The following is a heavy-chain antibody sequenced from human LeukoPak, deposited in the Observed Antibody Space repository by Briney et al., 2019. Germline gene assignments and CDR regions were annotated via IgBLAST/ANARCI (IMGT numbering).Heavy chain of an antibody. J-gene: IGHJ4*02. CDR2: ISYDGSNK. V-gene: IGHV3-30-3*02. D-gene: IGHD3-9*01. Sequence: GGSLRLSCAASGFTFSSYAMHWVRQAPGKGLEWVAVISYDGSNKYYADSVKGRFTISRDNSKNTLYLQMNSLRAEDTAVYYCAKKSEGRYFDWLTDYWGQGTLVTVSS. CDR3: AKKSEGRYFDWLTDY. CDR1: GFTFSSYA.